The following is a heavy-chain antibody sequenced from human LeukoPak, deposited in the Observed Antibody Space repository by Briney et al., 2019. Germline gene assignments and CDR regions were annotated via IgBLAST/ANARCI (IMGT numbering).Heavy chain of an antibody. CDR1: GFTFSSYS. CDR2: ISSSSSYI. Sequence: GGSLRLSCAASGFTFSSYSMNWVRQAPGKGLEWVSSISSSSSYIYYADSVKGRFTISRDNTKNSLYLQMNSLRAEDTAVYYCARRPIYGDYVGYWGQGTLVTVSS. D-gene: IGHD4-17*01. CDR3: ARRPIYGDYVGY. V-gene: IGHV3-21*04. J-gene: IGHJ4*02.